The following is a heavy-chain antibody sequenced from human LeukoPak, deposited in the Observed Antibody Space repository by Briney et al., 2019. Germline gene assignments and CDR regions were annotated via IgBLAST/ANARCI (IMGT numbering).Heavy chain of an antibody. J-gene: IGHJ4*02. D-gene: IGHD6-19*01. CDR3: ARETPDSSGWD. V-gene: IGHV3-7*01. CDR1: GFTLRSNW. Sequence: GGSLRLSCAASGFTLRSNWMSWVRQAPGKVLEWVANIKQDGSHKNYVDSVKGRFTISRDNAKNSLYLQMNSLRAEDTAVYYCARETPDSSGWDWGQGTLVTVSS. CDR2: IKQDGSHK.